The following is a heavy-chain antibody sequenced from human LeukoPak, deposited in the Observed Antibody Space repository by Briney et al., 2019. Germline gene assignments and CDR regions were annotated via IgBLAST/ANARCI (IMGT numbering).Heavy chain of an antibody. Sequence: GASVKVSCKASGYTFTSYGISWVRQAPGQGLEWMGWISAYNGNTKYAQKRQGRVTMTTDTSTSTAYMELRSLRSDDTAVYYCARDRLWVGATRGDAFDIWGQGTMVTVSS. V-gene: IGHV1-18*01. CDR1: GYTFTSYG. D-gene: IGHD1-26*01. CDR3: ARDRLWVGATRGDAFDI. CDR2: ISAYNGNT. J-gene: IGHJ3*02.